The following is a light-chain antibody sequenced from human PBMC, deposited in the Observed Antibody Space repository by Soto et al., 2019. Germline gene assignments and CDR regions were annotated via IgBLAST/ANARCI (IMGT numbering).Light chain of an antibody. CDR2: GAS. CDR1: QGISSF. V-gene: IGKV1-9*01. Sequence: IPLTQSPSSLSASVGDRVTITCRASQGISSFLAWYQQKPGKAPKLLIYGASTLQSGVPSRFSGSGSGTDFTLTIDSLQPEDFATYYCQQLNSFPIPFGPGTKVDIK. CDR3: QQLNSFPIP. J-gene: IGKJ3*01.